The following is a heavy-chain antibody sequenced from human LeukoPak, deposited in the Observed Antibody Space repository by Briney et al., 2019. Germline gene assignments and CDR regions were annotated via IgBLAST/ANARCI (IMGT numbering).Heavy chain of an antibody. CDR3: AHVKARSGSTFDI. CDR1: GFTFSSYE. V-gene: IGHV3-48*03. J-gene: IGHJ3*02. D-gene: IGHD3-10*01. CDR2: ISTSGSTI. Sequence: PGGSLRLSCAASGFTFSSYEMNWARQAPGKGLEWVSYISTSGSTIYYADSVKGRFTISRDNAKNSLYLQMNSLRAEDTAVYYCAHVKARSGSTFDIWGQGTMVTVSS.